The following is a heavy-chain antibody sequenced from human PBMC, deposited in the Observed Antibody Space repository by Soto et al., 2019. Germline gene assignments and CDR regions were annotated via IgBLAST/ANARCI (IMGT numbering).Heavy chain of an antibody. J-gene: IGHJ6*02. V-gene: IGHV1-18*01. D-gene: IGHD2-15*01. CDR2: ISAHNGNT. Sequence: ASVKVSCKASGYTFTSYGISWVRQAPGQGLEWMGWISAHNGNTNYAQKLQGGVTMTTDTSTSTAYMELRSLRSDDTAVYYCARYCSGGSCYDYYYYGMDVWGQGTTVTVSS. CDR3: ARYCSGGSCYDYYYYGMDV. CDR1: GYTFTSYG.